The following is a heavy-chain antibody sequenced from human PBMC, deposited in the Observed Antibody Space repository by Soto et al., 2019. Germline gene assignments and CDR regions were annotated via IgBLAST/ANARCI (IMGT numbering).Heavy chain of an antibody. J-gene: IGHJ4*02. Sequence: QVQLVQSGAEVKKPGASVKVSCTASGYPLTGNYIHWVRQGPGEGLEWMGKINPSGGTTRYGQKFHGRVRMTRDTSTSIAYMEMSRLRSDDTAVYYCARGGPHRSGWNFDYWGQGTLVIVSP. CDR3: ARGGPHRSGWNFDY. V-gene: IGHV1-46*03. CDR1: GYPLTGNY. D-gene: IGHD6-19*01. CDR2: INPSGGTT.